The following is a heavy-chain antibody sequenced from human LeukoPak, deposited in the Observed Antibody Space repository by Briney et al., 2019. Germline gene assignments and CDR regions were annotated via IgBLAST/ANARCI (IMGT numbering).Heavy chain of an antibody. CDR2: IRYDGSNK. J-gene: IGHJ4*02. V-gene: IGHV3-30*02. D-gene: IGHD6-13*01. CDR1: GFTFSSYG. CDR3: AKEHSSSWYVGDY. Sequence: GGSLRLSCAASGFTFSSYGMHWVRQAPGKGLEWVAFIRYDGSNKYYADSVKGRFTISRDNSKNTLYLQMNSLGAEDTAVYYCAKEHSSSWYVGDYWGQGTLVTVSS.